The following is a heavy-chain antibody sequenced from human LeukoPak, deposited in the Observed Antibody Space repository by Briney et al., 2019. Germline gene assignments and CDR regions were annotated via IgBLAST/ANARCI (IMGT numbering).Heavy chain of an antibody. CDR2: INSNGDTT. J-gene: IGHJ4*02. CDR3: AREERGLAIDY. Sequence: GGSLRLSCAASGFTFRNHAMHWVRQAPGRGLEYVSAINSNGDTTYYGNSVKGRFTISRDNSKSTLYLQMGSLRPADTAVYYCAREERGLAIDYWGQGALVTVSS. V-gene: IGHV3-64*01. D-gene: IGHD3/OR15-3a*01. CDR1: GFTFRNHA.